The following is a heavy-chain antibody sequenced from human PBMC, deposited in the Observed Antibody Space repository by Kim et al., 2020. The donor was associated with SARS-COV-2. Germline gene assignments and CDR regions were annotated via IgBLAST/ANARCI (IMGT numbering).Heavy chain of an antibody. J-gene: IGHJ6*02. Sequence: GGSLRLSCAASGFTFSSYGMHWVRQAPGKGLEWVAVISYDGSNKYYADSVKGRFTISRDNSKNTLYLQMNSLRAEDTAVYYCAKAAGITDVTIFGVVNYYGMDVGGQGTTVTVSS. D-gene: IGHD3-3*01. V-gene: IGHV3-30*18. CDR2: ISYDGSNK. CDR3: AKAAGITDVTIFGVVNYYGMDV. CDR1: GFTFSSYG.